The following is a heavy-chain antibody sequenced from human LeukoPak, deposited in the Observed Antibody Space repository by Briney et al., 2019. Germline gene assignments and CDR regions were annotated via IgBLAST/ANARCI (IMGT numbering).Heavy chain of an antibody. V-gene: IGHV4-39*07. Sequence: SETLSLTCTVSGVSISSSNSYWGWIRQPPGKGLEWIGSIYYSGNTYYNPSLKSRVTISVDTSKNQFSLKLSSVTAADTAVYYCARDAKTGTTVTSYWGQGTLVTVSS. J-gene: IGHJ4*02. CDR1: GVSISSSNSY. D-gene: IGHD4-17*01. CDR3: ARDAKTGTTVTSY. CDR2: IYYSGNT.